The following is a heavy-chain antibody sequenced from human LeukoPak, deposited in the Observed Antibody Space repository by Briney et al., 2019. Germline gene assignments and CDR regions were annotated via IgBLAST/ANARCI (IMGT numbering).Heavy chain of an antibody. D-gene: IGHD3-22*01. V-gene: IGHV1-18*01. Sequence: ASVTVSCTASGYTFTIYGISWVRQAPGQGLEWMGWISAYNGNTNYAQKLQGRVTMTTDTSTSTAYMELRSLRSDDTAVYYCAREGNYYDSSEDWFDPWGQGTLVTVSS. CDR2: ISAYNGNT. J-gene: IGHJ5*02. CDR1: GYTFTIYG. CDR3: AREGNYYDSSEDWFDP.